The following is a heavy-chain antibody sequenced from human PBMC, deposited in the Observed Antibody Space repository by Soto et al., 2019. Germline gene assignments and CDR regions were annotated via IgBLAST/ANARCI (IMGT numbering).Heavy chain of an antibody. CDR2: IGRGGTTT. Sequence: VGSLRLSCAASGLTFSNYEMNWVRQAPGKGLEWVSYIGRGGTTTYYADSLKGRFTISRDNAKNSLYLQMNSLRAEDTAVYYCATRSGGGGAFDFWGQGTMVTVSS. D-gene: IGHD3-10*01. V-gene: IGHV3-48*03. J-gene: IGHJ3*01. CDR1: GLTFSNYE. CDR3: ATRSGGGGAFDF.